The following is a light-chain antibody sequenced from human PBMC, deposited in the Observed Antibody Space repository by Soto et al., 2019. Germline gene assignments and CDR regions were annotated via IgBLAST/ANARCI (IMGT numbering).Light chain of an antibody. V-gene: IGLV1-47*01. CDR2: RGN. Sequence: QSVLTQPPSVSGTPGQRVNISCSGSSSNIGRDYVCWYQQFPGTAPKLLIYRGNQRPSGVPDRFSGSKSGTSASLAISGLRSDDESDYYCVAWDDSLSGYVFGTGTKVTVL. CDR3: VAWDDSLSGYV. CDR1: SSNIGRDY. J-gene: IGLJ1*01.